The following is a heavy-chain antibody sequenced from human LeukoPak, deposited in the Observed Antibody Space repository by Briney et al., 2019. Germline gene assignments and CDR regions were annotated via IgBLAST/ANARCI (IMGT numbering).Heavy chain of an antibody. D-gene: IGHD1-26*01. CDR1: GGTFSSYA. CDR3: ASRSELPLRDAFDI. V-gene: IGHV1-69*04. J-gene: IGHJ3*02. CDR2: IIPILGIA. Sequence: ASVKVSCKASGGTFSSYAISWVRQAPRQGLEWMGRIIPILGIANYAQKFQGRVTITADKSTSTAYMELSSLRSEDTAVYYCASRSELPLRDAFDIWGQGTMVTVSS.